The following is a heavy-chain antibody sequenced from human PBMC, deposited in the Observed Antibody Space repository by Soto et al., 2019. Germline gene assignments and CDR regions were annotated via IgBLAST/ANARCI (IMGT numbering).Heavy chain of an antibody. J-gene: IGHJ4*02. CDR2: MTSNGGST. V-gene: IGHV3-23*01. D-gene: IGHD3-9*01. CDR1: GLRVSNNA. CDR3: ATTIIHYYSVS. Sequence: EVQLLESGGGLVQPGGSLRLSCAVSGLRVSNNAMTGVRQAPGKGLEWVSLMTSNGGSTYYADSVEGRVTISRDTSKNTLYLQINSLRVEDTAIYYCATTIIHYYSVSWGQGTLVTVSS.